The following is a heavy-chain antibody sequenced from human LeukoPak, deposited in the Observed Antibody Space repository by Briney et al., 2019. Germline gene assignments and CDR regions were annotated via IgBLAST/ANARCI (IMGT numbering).Heavy chain of an antibody. CDR3: AKVPISGSYKYYFDY. CDR2: MNPNSGNT. CDR1: GYTFTSYD. V-gene: IGHV1-8*03. Sequence: ASVKVSCKASGYTFTSYDINWVRQATGQGLEWMGWMNPNSGNTGYAQKFQGRVTITRNTSISTAYMELSSLRSEDTAVYYCAKVPISGSYKYYFDYWGQGTLVTVSS. J-gene: IGHJ4*02. D-gene: IGHD1-26*01.